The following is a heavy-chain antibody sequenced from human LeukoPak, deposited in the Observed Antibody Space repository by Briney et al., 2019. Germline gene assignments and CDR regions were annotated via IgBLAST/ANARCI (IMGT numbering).Heavy chain of an antibody. D-gene: IGHD6-19*01. CDR1: GFTFSSYG. V-gene: IGHV3-30*02. CDR2: IRYDGSNK. CDR3: AKDLDGWTKAFDI. Sequence: GGSLRLSCAASGFTFSSYGMHWVRQAPGKGLEWVAFIRYDGSNKYYADSVKGRFTISRDNSKNTLYLQMDSLRAEDTAVYYCAKDLDGWTKAFDIWGQGTMVTVSS. J-gene: IGHJ3*02.